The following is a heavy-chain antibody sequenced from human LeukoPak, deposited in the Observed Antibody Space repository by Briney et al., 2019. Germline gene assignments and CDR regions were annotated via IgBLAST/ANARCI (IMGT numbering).Heavy chain of an antibody. Sequence: GGSLRLSCAASGFTFSNYWMSWVRQAPGKGLEWVANIKQDGSEKYYVDSVKGRFTISRDKAKNSLYLQMNSLRAEDTAVYYCARRRCSSTSCFFDYWGQGILVTVSS. CDR1: GFTFSNYW. D-gene: IGHD2-2*01. CDR3: ARRRCSSTSCFFDY. CDR2: IKQDGSEK. J-gene: IGHJ4*02. V-gene: IGHV3-7*01.